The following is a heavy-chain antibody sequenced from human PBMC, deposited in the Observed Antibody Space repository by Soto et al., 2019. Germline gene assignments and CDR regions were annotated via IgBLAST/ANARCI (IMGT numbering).Heavy chain of an antibody. Sequence: QVQLVQSGAEVKKPGASVKVSCKASGYTFTSYGISWVRQAPGQGLEWMGWISAYNGNTNYAQKLQGRVTMTTGTSISTVYMELRSLRSDDTAVYYCARDIGSTSPGYFQHWGQGTLVTVYS. CDR2: ISAYNGNT. CDR1: GYTFTSYG. D-gene: IGHD2-2*01. V-gene: IGHV1-18*01. CDR3: ARDIGSTSPGYFQH. J-gene: IGHJ1*01.